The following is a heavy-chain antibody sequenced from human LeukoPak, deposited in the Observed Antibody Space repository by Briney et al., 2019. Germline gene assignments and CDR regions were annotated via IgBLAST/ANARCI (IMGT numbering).Heavy chain of an antibody. J-gene: IGHJ4*02. CDR3: ARLSIVVVVAAEYYFDY. V-gene: IGHV4-34*01. CDR2: IYYSGST. Sequence: PSETLSLTCAVYGGSFSGYYWSWIRQPPGKGLEWIGSIYYSGSTYYNPSLKSRVTISVDTSKNQFSLKLSSVTAADTAVYYCARLSIVVVVAAEYYFDYWGQGTLVTVSS. D-gene: IGHD2-15*01. CDR1: GGSFSGYY.